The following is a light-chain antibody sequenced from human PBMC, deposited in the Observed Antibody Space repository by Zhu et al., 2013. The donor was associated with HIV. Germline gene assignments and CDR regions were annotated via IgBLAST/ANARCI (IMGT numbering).Light chain of an antibody. V-gene: IGKV3-15*01. J-gene: IGKJ1*01. CDR2: GAS. CDR1: QSVSSN. Sequence: EIMMTQSPVTLSVSPGERATLSCRASQSVSSNLAWYQQKPGQAPRLLIYGASTRATGIPARFSGSGSGTEFTLTISSLQSEDFAIYHCQQYNNWPPWTFGQGTKVEIK. CDR3: QQYNNWPPWT.